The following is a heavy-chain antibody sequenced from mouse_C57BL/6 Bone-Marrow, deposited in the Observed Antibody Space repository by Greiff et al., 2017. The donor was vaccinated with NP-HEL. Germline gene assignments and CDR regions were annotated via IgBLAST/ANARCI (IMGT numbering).Heavy chain of an antibody. CDR1: GYTFTSYW. D-gene: IGHD1-1*01. CDR3: AREYYGSSSSRYFDV. V-gene: IGHV1-69*01. CDR2: IDPSDSYT. Sequence: VQLQQSGAELVMPGASVKLSCKASGYTFTSYWMHWVKQRPGQGLEWIGEIDPSDSYTNYNQKFKGKSTLTVDKSSSTAYMQLSSLTSEDSAVYYCAREYYGSSSSRYFDVWGTGTTVTVSS. J-gene: IGHJ1*03.